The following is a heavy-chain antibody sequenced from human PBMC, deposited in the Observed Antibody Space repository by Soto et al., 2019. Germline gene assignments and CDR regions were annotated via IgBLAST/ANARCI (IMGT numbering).Heavy chain of an antibody. J-gene: IGHJ4*02. CDR2: IYTSGST. CDR3: ARACSSNNCYDVFDY. V-gene: IGHV4-4*07. Sequence: SETLSLTCTVSGGSISSYYWSWIRQPAGKGLEWIGRIYTSGSTNYNPSLKSRVTMSVDTSKNQFSLKLSSVTAAGTAVYYCARACSSNNCYDVFDYWGQGTLVTVSS. D-gene: IGHD2-2*01. CDR1: GGSISSYY.